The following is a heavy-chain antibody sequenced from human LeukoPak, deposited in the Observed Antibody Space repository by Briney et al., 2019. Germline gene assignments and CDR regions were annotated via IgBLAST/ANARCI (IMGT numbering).Heavy chain of an antibody. CDR3: ARDYRDFGEVVWSQ. J-gene: IGHJ4*02. D-gene: IGHD2-15*01. V-gene: IGHV1-18*01. CDR1: GYTFTSYG. Sequence: APVKVSCKASGYTFTSYGIGWVRQAPGQGLEWMGWISAYNGNTNYAQKLQGRVTMTTDTSTSTAYMELRSLRSDDTAVYYCARDYRDFGEVVWSQWGQGTLVTVSS. CDR2: ISAYNGNT.